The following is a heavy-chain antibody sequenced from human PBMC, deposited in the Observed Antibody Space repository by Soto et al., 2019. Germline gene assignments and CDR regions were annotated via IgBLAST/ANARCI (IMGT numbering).Heavy chain of an antibody. Sequence: EVQLVESGGGFVQPGESLRLSCAASGLIFSNYKMHWVRQAPGKGLVWVSRINTDGSIIDYADSVKGRFTVSRDNAKNTLYLQMNSLRADDKAVYYCARDTDGLHYWGQGTLVTVSS. CDR2: INTDGSII. V-gene: IGHV3-74*01. CDR1: GLIFSNYK. CDR3: ARDTDGLHY. J-gene: IGHJ4*02.